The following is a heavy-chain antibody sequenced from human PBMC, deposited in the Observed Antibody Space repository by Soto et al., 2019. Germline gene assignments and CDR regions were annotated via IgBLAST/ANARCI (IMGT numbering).Heavy chain of an antibody. V-gene: IGHV3-21*01. CDR1: GFTFSSYS. Sequence: EVQLVESGGGLVEPGGSLRLSCAASGFTFSSYSMNWVRQTPGKGLEWVSSISRSSSDIYHADSVKGRFTISRDNAKNSLYLQMNSLRTEDTAMYYCARTDLRYGSLDYWGQGTLVTVSS. CDR3: ARTDLRYGSLDY. CDR2: ISRSSSDI. J-gene: IGHJ4*02. D-gene: IGHD5-18*01.